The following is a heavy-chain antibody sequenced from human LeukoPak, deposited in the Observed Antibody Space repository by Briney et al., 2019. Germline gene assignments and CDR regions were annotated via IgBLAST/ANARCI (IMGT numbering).Heavy chain of an antibody. V-gene: IGHV1-18*01. CDR3: AKAFSGLLDY. CDR1: GYTFTSYG. Sequence: ASVKVSCKASGYTFTSYGISWVRQAPGQGLEWMGWISAYNGNTNYAQKLQGRVTMTTDTSTSTAYMELRNVRSDDTAVYYCAKAFSGLLDYWGQGTLVTVSS. CDR2: ISAYNGNT. J-gene: IGHJ4*02. D-gene: IGHD3-22*01.